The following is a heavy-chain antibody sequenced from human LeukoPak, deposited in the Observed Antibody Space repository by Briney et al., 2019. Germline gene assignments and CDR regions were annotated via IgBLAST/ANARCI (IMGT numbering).Heavy chain of an antibody. Sequence: GGSLRLSCAASGFTFSSYAMHWVRQAPGKGLEWVAVISYDGSNKYYADSVKGRFTISRDNSKNTLYLQMNSLRAEDTAVYHCARVVWSGLNWGQGTLVTVSS. CDR1: GFTFSSYA. D-gene: IGHD3-3*01. CDR3: ARVVWSGLN. J-gene: IGHJ4*02. V-gene: IGHV3-30*01. CDR2: ISYDGSNK.